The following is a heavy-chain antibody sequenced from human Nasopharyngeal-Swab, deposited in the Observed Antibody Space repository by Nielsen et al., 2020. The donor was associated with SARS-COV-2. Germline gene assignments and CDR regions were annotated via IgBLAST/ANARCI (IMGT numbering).Heavy chain of an antibody. CDR3: ARGYNWNDDFLGY. D-gene: IGHD1-1*01. CDR2: IYYSGST. J-gene: IGHJ4*02. Sequence: SETLSLTCTVSGGSISSYYWNWIRQPLGKGPEWIGYIYYSGSTNYNPSLKSRVTISVDTSKNQFSLNLSSVTAADTAVYYCARGYNWNDDFLGYWGQGTLVTVSS. CDR1: GGSISSYY. V-gene: IGHV4-59*13.